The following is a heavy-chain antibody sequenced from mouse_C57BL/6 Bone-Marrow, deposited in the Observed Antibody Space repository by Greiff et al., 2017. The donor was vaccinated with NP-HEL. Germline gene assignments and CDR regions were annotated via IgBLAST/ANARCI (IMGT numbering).Heavy chain of an antibody. CDR2: IRNKANGYTT. Sequence: EVKLQESGGGLVQPGGSLSLSCAASGFTFTDYYMSWVRQPPGKALEWLGFIRNKANGYTTEYSASVKGRFTISRDNSQSFLYLQRNALRAEDSATYYCARWTTVVATDWDFDVWGTGTTVTVSS. J-gene: IGHJ1*03. CDR3: ARWTTVVATDWDFDV. D-gene: IGHD1-1*01. V-gene: IGHV7-3*01. CDR1: GFTFTDYY.